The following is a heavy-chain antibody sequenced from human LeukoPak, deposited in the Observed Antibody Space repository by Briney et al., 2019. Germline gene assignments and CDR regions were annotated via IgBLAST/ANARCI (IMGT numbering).Heavy chain of an antibody. CDR1: GFTFSSYW. Sequence: GGSLRLSCAASGFTFSSYWMSWVRLAPGKGLEWVANIKQDGSEKYYVDSVKGRFTISRDNAKNSLYLQINSLRAEDTAVYYCARDRRSSGWYDFDYWGQGTLVTVSS. J-gene: IGHJ4*02. CDR2: IKQDGSEK. V-gene: IGHV3-7*01. D-gene: IGHD6-19*01. CDR3: ARDRRSSGWYDFDY.